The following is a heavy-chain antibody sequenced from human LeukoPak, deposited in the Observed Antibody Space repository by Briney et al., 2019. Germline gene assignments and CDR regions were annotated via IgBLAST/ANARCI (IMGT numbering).Heavy chain of an antibody. CDR2: ISGSGGST. CDR3: VPAGIAAIDY. Sequence: GGSLRLSCAASGFTFSSYAMSWVRQAPGKGLEWVSAISGSGGSTYYADSVKGRFTISRDNSKNTLYLLMNSLRAEDTAVYYCVPAGIAAIDYWGQGTLVTVSS. V-gene: IGHV3-23*01. J-gene: IGHJ4*02. CDR1: GFTFSSYA. D-gene: IGHD6-13*01.